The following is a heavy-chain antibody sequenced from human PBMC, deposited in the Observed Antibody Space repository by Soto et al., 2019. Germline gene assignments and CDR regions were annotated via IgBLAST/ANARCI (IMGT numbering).Heavy chain of an antibody. CDR2: ISSSSSYI. D-gene: IGHD3-22*01. V-gene: IGHV3-21*01. CDR1: GFTFSSYS. Sequence: GGSLRLSCAASGFTFSSYSMNWVRQAPGKGLEWVSSISSSSSYIYYADSVKGRFTISRDNAKNSLYLQMNSLRAEDTAVYYCARARVVTYYYDSSGYYRQGFDYWGQGTLVTVSS. J-gene: IGHJ4*02. CDR3: ARARVVTYYYDSSGYYRQGFDY.